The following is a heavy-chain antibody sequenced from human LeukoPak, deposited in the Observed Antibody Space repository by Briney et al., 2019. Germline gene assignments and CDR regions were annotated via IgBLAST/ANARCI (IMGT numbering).Heavy chain of an antibody. D-gene: IGHD3-16*01. CDR1: GGTFSSYA. Sequence: GASVKVSCKASGGTFSSYAISWVRQAPGQGLEWMGGIIPIFGTANYAQKFQGRVTITADKSTSTAYMELSSLRSEDTAVYYCARGTSYDYVWGSYWAWGQGTLVTVSS. CDR3: ARGTSYDYVWGSYWA. J-gene: IGHJ5*02. V-gene: IGHV1-69*06. CDR2: IIPIFGTA.